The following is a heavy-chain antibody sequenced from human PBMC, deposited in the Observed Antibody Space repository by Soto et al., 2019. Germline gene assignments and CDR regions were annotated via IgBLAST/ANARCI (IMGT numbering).Heavy chain of an antibody. D-gene: IGHD4-17*01. J-gene: IGHJ4*02. Sequence: SETLSLTCAVYGGSFSGYYWSWIRQPPGKGLEWIGEINHSGSTNYNPSLKSRVTISVDTSKNQFSLKPSSVTAADTAVYYCWRGRRTAVTIDYWGQGTLVTVSS. V-gene: IGHV4-34*01. CDR3: WRGRRTAVTIDY. CDR1: GGSFSGYY. CDR2: INHSGST.